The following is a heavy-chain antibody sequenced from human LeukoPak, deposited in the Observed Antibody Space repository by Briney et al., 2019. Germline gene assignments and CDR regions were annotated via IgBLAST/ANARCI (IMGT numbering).Heavy chain of an antibody. CDR2: IRYDGSNK. J-gene: IGHJ4*02. D-gene: IGHD3-16*01. CDR1: GFTFSSYA. Sequence: GRSLRLSCAASGFTFSSYAMHWVRQAPGKGLEWVAFIRYDGSNKYYADSVKGRFTISRDNSKNTLYLQMNSLRAEDTAVYYCAKVIGEIRPFDYWGQGTLVTVSS. CDR3: AKVIGEIRPFDY. V-gene: IGHV3-30*02.